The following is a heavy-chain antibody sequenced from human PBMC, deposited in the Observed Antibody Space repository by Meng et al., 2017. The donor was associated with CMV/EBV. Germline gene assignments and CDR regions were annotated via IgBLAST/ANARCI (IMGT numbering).Heavy chain of an antibody. Sequence: SGVNVSSSWVHWVRQATGKGLVWVSRIDSDGSSTSYADSVKGRFTISRDNAKNTLYLQMNSLRADDTAVYYCASPPGYSSGWYLNWGQGTLVTVSS. CDR1: GVNVSSSW. CDR3: ASPPGYSSGWYLN. J-gene: IGHJ4*02. V-gene: IGHV3-74*01. D-gene: IGHD6-19*01. CDR2: IDSDGSST.